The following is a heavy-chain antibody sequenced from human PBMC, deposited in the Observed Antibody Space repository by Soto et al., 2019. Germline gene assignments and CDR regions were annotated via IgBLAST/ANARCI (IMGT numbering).Heavy chain of an antibody. Sequence: TLSLTCTVSGGSISSYYWSWIRQPPGKGLEWIGYIYYSGSTNYNPSLKSRVTISVDTSKNQFSLKLSSLRSEDTAVYYCATIQRITIFGVVTPPHDYYMDVWGKGTTVTVSS. CDR1: GGSISSYY. D-gene: IGHD3-3*01. V-gene: IGHV4-59*01. J-gene: IGHJ6*03. CDR2: IYYSGST. CDR3: ATIQRITIFGVVTPPHDYYMDV.